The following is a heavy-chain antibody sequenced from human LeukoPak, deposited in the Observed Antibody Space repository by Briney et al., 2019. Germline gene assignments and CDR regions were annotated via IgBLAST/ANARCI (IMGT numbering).Heavy chain of an antibody. Sequence: GGSLRLSCAASGFTFSSYAMSWVRQAPGKGLEWVSAISGSGGSTYYADSVKGRFTISRDNSKNTLYLQMNSLRAEDTAVYYCARSLMDSRGWYGHAFDIWGQGTMVTVSS. CDR2: ISGSGGST. D-gene: IGHD6-19*01. CDR1: GFTFSSYA. V-gene: IGHV3-23*01. J-gene: IGHJ3*02. CDR3: ARSLMDSRGWYGHAFDI.